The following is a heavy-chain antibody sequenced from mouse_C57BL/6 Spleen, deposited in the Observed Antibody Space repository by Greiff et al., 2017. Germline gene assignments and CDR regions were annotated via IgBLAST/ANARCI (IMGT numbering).Heavy chain of an antibody. CDR2: IYPGDGDT. J-gene: IGHJ2*01. Sequence: VQLQESGAELVKPGASVKISCKASGYAFSSYWMNWVKQRPGKGLEWIGQIYPGDGDTNYNGKFKGKATLTADKSSSTAYMQLSSLTSEDSAVYFCAREDEGNSYYFDYWGQGTTLTVSS. V-gene: IGHV1-80*01. D-gene: IGHD2-1*01. CDR1: GYAFSSYW. CDR3: AREDEGNSYYFDY.